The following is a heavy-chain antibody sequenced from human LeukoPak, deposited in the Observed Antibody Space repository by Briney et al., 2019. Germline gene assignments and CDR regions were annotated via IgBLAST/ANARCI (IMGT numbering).Heavy chain of an antibody. CDR3: VKGAKYSGSSVDYFYMDV. J-gene: IGHJ6*03. V-gene: IGHV1-69*13. CDR1: GGTFSSYA. D-gene: IGHD1-26*01. Sequence: SVKVSCKASGGTFSSYAISWVRQAPGQGLEWMGGIIPIFGTANYAQKFQGRVTITADESTSTAYMELSSLRSEDTAVYYCVKGAKYSGSSVDYFYMDVWAKGTTVTVSS. CDR2: IIPIFGTA.